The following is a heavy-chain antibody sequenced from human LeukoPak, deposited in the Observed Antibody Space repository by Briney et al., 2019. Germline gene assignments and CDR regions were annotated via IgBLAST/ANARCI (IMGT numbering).Heavy chain of an antibody. V-gene: IGHV4-34*01. Sequence: PSETLSLTCAVYGGSFSGYYWSWIRQPPGKGLEWIGEINHSGSTNYNPSLKSRVTISVDTSKNQFSLKLSSVTAADTAVYYCARTARVWNSRWFDPWGRGTLVTVSS. J-gene: IGHJ5*02. CDR1: GGSFSGYY. CDR2: INHSGST. CDR3: ARTARVWNSRWFDP. D-gene: IGHD1-7*01.